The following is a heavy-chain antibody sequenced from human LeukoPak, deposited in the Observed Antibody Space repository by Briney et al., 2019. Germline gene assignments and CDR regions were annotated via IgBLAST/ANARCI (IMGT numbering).Heavy chain of an antibody. Sequence: SETLSLTCAVYGGSFSGYYWSWIRQPPGKGLEWIGEINHSGSTNYNPSLKSRVTISADTSKNQFSLKLTSVTAADTATYYCAREGSMIRREGFDYWGQGTLVTVSS. J-gene: IGHJ4*02. V-gene: IGHV4-34*01. D-gene: IGHD3-10*01. CDR2: INHSGST. CDR1: GGSFSGYY. CDR3: AREGSMIRREGFDY.